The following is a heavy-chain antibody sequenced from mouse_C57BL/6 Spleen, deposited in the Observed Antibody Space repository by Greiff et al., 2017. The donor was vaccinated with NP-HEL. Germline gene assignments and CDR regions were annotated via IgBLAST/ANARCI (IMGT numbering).Heavy chain of an antibody. CDR2: INPNNGGT. Sequence: VQLQQSGPELVKPGASVKISCKASGYTFTDYYMNWVKQSHGKSLEWIGDINPNNGGTSYNQKFKGKATLTVDKSSSTAYMELRSLTSEDSAVYYCARMAYYKVLDYWGQGTTLTVSS. CDR1: GYTFTDYY. V-gene: IGHV1-26*01. J-gene: IGHJ2*01. CDR3: ARMAYYKVLDY. D-gene: IGHD2-12*01.